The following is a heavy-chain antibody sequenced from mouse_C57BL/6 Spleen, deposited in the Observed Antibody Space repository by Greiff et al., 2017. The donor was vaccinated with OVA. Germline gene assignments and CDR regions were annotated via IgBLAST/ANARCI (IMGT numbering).Heavy chain of an antibody. Sequence: QVHVKQPGAELVRPGSSVKLSCKASGYTFTSYWMHWVKQRPIQGLEWIGNIDPSDSETHYNQKFKDKATLTVDKSSSTAYMQLSSLTSEDSAVYYCARSGWDGLDYWGQGTTLTVSS. D-gene: IGHD4-1*01. CDR3: ARSGWDGLDY. CDR1: GYTFTSYW. CDR2: IDPSDSET. V-gene: IGHV1-52*01. J-gene: IGHJ2*01.